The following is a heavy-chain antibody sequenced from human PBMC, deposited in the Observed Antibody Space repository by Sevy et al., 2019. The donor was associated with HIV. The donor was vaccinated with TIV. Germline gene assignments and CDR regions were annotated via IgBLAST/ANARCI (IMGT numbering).Heavy chain of an antibody. Sequence: GGSLRLSCAASGFIFSYYGMHWVRQAPGKGLEWVAVIWYDGSNTIYADSVKGRFTISRDNSKNNLYLQMNSLRDEDTAVYSYARDPHEIMLSGSYYLYWGQGTRVTVSS. CDR2: IWYDGSNT. CDR3: ARDPHEIMLSGSYYLY. V-gene: IGHV3-33*01. CDR1: GFIFSYYG. D-gene: IGHD1-26*01. J-gene: IGHJ4*02.